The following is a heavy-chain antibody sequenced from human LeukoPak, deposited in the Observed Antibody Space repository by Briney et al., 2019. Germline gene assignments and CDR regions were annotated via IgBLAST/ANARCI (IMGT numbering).Heavy chain of an antibody. J-gene: IGHJ5*02. V-gene: IGHV1-46*01. Sequence: ASVKVSCKAAGYTFTSYYMHWVRQAPGQGLEWMGIINPSGGSTSYAQKFQGRVTMTRDMSTSTVYMELSSLRSEDTAVYYCARVLTGGIAAAGTWGPNWFDPWGQGTLVTVSS. CDR3: ARVLTGGIAAAGTWGPNWFDP. D-gene: IGHD6-13*01. CDR2: INPSGGST. CDR1: GYTFTSYY.